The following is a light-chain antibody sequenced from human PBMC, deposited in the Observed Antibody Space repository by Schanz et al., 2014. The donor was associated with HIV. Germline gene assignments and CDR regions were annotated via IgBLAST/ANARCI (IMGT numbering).Light chain of an antibody. V-gene: IGLV2-23*02. CDR3: ASFRGSASYV. CDR2: EVS. J-gene: IGLJ1*01. Sequence: QSALTLPASVSGSPGQSITISCTGTTSDIGTYDLVSWYQQHPGRAPKLLIYEVSKRPSGVSNRFSGSKSGNTASLTISGLQAEDEADYYCASFRGSASYVFGTGTKLTVL. CDR1: TSDIGTYDL.